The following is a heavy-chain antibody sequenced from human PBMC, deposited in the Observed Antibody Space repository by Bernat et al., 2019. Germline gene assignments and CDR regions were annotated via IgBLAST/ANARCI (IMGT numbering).Heavy chain of an antibody. J-gene: IGHJ4*02. CDR1: GFTFSSYA. D-gene: IGHD1-26*01. CDR3: AKPLGANYFDY. V-gene: IGHV3-23*01. CDR2: LGRSGGST. Sequence: EVQLLESGGGLVQPGGSLRLSCVASGFTFSSYAMSWVRQAPGKGLEWVSALGRSGGSTFYTDSVKGRFTISRDNSKNTLYLQLNSLRAEDTAVYYCAKPLGANYFDYWGQGTLVTVSS.